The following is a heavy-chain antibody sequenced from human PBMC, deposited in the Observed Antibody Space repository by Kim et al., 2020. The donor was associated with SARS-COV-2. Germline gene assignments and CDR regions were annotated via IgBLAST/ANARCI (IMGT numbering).Heavy chain of an antibody. D-gene: IGHD3-22*01. Sequence: GGSLRLSCAASGFTFSSYAMHWVRQAPGKGLEWVAVISYDGSNKYYADSVKGRFTISRDNSKNTLYLQMNSLRAEDTAVYYCARDNGDSSGYYYLTYYYGMDVWGQGTTVTVSS. CDR3: ARDNGDSSGYYYLTYYYGMDV. CDR1: GFTFSSYA. CDR2: ISYDGSNK. J-gene: IGHJ6*02. V-gene: IGHV3-30-3*01.